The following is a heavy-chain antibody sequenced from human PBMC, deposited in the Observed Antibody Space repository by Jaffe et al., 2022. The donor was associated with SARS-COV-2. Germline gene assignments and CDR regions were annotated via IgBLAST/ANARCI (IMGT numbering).Heavy chain of an antibody. V-gene: IGHV3-7*01. D-gene: IGHD4-17*01. CDR3: AREAYDYATWDY. J-gene: IGHJ4*02. CDR2: IKEDGSAK. CDR1: GFAFSSHW. Sequence: EVQLVESGGGLVQPGGSLRLSCAASGFAFSSHWMTWVRQAPGKGPEWVANIKEDGSAKNYADSVRGRFTISRDNVKNSLFLQMSSLRADDTAVYYCAREAYDYATWDYWGQGALVTVSS.